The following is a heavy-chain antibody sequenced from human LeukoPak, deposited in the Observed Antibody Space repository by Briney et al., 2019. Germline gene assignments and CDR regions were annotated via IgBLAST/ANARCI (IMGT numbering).Heavy chain of an antibody. V-gene: IGHV3-30*04. CDR2: ISYDGSNK. D-gene: IGHD1-26*01. Sequence: PGGSLRLSCAASGFTFSSYAMHWVRQAPGKGLEWVAVISYDGSNKYYADSVKGRFTISRDNSKNTLYLQMNSLRAEDTAVYYRARGVGASHNWFDPWGQGTLVTVSS. CDR3: ARGVGASHNWFDP. CDR1: GFTFSSYA. J-gene: IGHJ5*02.